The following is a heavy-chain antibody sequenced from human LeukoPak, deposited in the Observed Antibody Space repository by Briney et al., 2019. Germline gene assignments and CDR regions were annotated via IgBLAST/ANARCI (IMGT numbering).Heavy chain of an antibody. CDR1: GFTFSSYG. CDR2: IWYDGSNE. V-gene: IGHV3-33*01. J-gene: IGHJ4*02. D-gene: IGHD3-22*01. Sequence: GGSLRLSCAASGFTFSSYGMHWVRQAPGKGLEWVAVIWYDGSNEYYADSVKGRFTISRDNSKNTLYLQMNSLRAEDTAVYYCARDSVIGHYYDSSGYYPYPDYWGQGTLVTVSS. CDR3: ARDSVIGHYYDSSGYYPYPDY.